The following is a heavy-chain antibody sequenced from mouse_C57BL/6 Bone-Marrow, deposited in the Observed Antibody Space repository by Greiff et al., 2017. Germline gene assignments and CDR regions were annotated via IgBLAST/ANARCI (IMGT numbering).Heavy chain of an antibody. Sequence: EVHLVESGGGLVQPGGSLKLSCAASGFTFSDYYMYWVRQTPEKRLEWVAYISNGGGSTYYPDTVKGRFTISRDNAKNTLYLQMSRLKSEDTAMYYCARAYYSNYEGFAYWGQGTLVTVSA. V-gene: IGHV5-12*01. CDR2: ISNGGGST. CDR3: ARAYYSNYEGFAY. D-gene: IGHD2-5*01. J-gene: IGHJ3*01. CDR1: GFTFSDYY.